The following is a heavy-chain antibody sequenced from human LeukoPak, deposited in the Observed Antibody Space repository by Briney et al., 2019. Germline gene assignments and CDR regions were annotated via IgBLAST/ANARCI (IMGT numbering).Heavy chain of an antibody. CDR2: IYYSGST. V-gene: IGHV4-39*07. CDR1: GASISGSGYY. Sequence: PSETLSLTCAVSGASISGSGYYWGWLRQPPGKGLEWIGNIYYSGSTYYNASLQSRVTISIDTSKNQFSLRLSSVTAADTAVYYCARGRGNYGSGSRHFRNWFDPWGQGTLVTVSS. CDR3: ARGRGNYGSGSRHFRNWFDP. D-gene: IGHD3-10*01. J-gene: IGHJ5*02.